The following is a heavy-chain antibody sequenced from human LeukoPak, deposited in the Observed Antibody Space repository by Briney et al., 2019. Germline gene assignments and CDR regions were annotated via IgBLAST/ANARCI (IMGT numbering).Heavy chain of an antibody. CDR3: ARDNSVRDEAWWFNP. CDR2: ISAYNGNT. J-gene: IGHJ5*02. Sequence: AASVKVSCKASGYTFTSYGISWVRQAPGQGLEWMGWISAYNGNTNYAQKLQGRVTMTTDTSTSTDYLELSSLRSEDTAVYYCARDNSVRDEAWWFNPWGQGTLVTVSS. V-gene: IGHV1-18*01. D-gene: IGHD5-24*01. CDR1: GYTFTSYG.